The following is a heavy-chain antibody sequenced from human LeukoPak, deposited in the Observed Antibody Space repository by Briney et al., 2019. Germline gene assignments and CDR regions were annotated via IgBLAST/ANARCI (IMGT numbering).Heavy chain of an antibody. D-gene: IGHD3-16*01. CDR1: GYTFTSYD. V-gene: IGHV1-8*01. Sequence: ASVKVSCKASGYTFTSYDINWVRQATGQGLEWMGWMNPNSGNTGYAQKFQGRVTMTRNTSISTAYMELSSLRSEDTAVYYCARVYRAWGLVPPPLYYRGQGTLVTVSS. CDR3: ARVYRAWGLVPPPLYY. CDR2: MNPNSGNT. J-gene: IGHJ4*02.